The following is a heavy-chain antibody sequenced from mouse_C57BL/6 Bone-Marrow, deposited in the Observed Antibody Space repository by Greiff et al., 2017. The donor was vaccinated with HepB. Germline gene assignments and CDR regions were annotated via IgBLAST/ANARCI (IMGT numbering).Heavy chain of an antibody. CDR2: ILPGSGST. J-gene: IGHJ2*01. CDR3: AREDY. V-gene: IGHV1-9*01. CDR1: GYTFTGYW. Sequence: QVQLQQSGAELMKPGASVKLSCKATGYTFTGYWIEWVKQRPGHGLEWIGEILPGSGSTNYNEKFKGKATLTADTSSNTAYMQLSSLTTEDSAIYYCAREDYGGQGTTLTVSS.